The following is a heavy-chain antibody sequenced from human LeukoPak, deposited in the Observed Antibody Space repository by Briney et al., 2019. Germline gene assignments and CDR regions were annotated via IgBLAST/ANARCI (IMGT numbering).Heavy chain of an antibody. CDR3: ATSDSVEVRGVICFHAEYFQH. V-gene: IGHV1-24*01. J-gene: IGHJ1*01. D-gene: IGHD3-10*01. CDR2: FDPEDGET. CDR1: GYTLTELS. Sequence: GASVKVSCKVSGYTLTELSMHWVRQAPGKGLEWMGGFDPEDGETIYAQKFQGRVTMTEDTSTDTAYMELSSLRSEDTAVYYCATSDSVEVRGVICFHAEYFQHWGQGTLVTVSS.